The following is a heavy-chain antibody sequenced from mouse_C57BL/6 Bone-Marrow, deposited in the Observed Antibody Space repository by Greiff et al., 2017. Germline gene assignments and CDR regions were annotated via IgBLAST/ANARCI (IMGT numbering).Heavy chain of an antibody. CDR2: IHPNSGST. J-gene: IGHJ4*01. Sequence: QVQLQQSGAELVKPGASVKLSCKASGYTFTSYWMHWVKQRPGQGLEWIGMIHPNSGSTNYNEKFKSKATLTVDKTSSTAYMQLSSLTSEDSAVYDCARELPLIHYYAMDYWGQGTSVTVSS. CDR3: ARELPLIHYYAMDY. CDR1: GYTFTSYW. V-gene: IGHV1-64*01. D-gene: IGHD1-3*01.